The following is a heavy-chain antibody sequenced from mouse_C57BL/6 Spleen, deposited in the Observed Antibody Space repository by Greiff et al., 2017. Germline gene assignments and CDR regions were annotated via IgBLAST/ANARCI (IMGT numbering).Heavy chain of an antibody. V-gene: IGHV2-2*01. CDR3: ARKATTAHYYAMDY. CDR2: IWSGGST. Sequence: VQLKQSGPGLVQPSQSLSITCTVSGFSLTSYGVHWVRQSPGKGLEWLGVIWSGGSTDYNAAFISRLSISKDNSKSQVFFKMNSLQADDTAIYYCARKATTAHYYAMDYWGQGTSVTVSS. D-gene: IGHD1-2*01. CDR1: GFSLTSYG. J-gene: IGHJ4*01.